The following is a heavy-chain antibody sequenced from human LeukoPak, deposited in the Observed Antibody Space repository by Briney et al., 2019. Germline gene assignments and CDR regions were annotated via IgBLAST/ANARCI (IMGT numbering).Heavy chain of an antibody. CDR2: ISAYNGNT. CDR3: ARCAEYSSPSYYYYMDV. J-gene: IGHJ6*03. V-gene: IGHV1-18*01. CDR1: GYTFTSYG. Sequence: ASVKVSCKASGYTFTSYGISWVRQAPGQGLEWMGWISAYNGNTNYAQKLQGRVTMTTDTSTSTAYMELRSLRSDDTAVYYCARCAEYSSPSYYYYMDVWGKGTTVTVSS. D-gene: IGHD6-6*01.